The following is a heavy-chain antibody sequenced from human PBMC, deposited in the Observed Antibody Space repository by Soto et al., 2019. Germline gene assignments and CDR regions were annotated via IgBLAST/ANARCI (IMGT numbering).Heavy chain of an antibody. J-gene: IGHJ4*02. Sequence: EVQLVESGGGLVQPGGSLRLSCAASGLTVSTNPMRWVRQAPGKGLEWVSVIYTGCGTHYADSVTGRFTISRDNSKNTVNLQMTSLRPEDTAVYYCARAGSGHWGQGTLVTVSS. CDR3: ARAGSGH. V-gene: IGHV3-66*01. CDR1: GLTVSTNP. CDR2: IYTGCGT.